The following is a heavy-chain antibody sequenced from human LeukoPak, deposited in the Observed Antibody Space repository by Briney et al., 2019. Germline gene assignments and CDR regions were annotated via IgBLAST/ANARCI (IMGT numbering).Heavy chain of an antibody. CDR3: VRVMPFYSDASGYALDY. Sequence: GGSLRLSCAASGFSFSSYAVNWVRQDSGKGLEWVSSISPSSSYIHYADSVKGRFTISRDDAKNSLYLQMNSLRAEDTAMYYCVRVMPFYSDASGYALDYWGQGALVTVPS. D-gene: IGHD3-22*01. CDR2: ISPSSSYI. CDR1: GFSFSSYA. V-gene: IGHV3-21*01. J-gene: IGHJ4*02.